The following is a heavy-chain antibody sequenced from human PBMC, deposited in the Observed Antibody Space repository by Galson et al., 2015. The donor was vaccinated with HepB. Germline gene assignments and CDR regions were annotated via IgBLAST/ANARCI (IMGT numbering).Heavy chain of an antibody. J-gene: IGHJ4*02. V-gene: IGHV3-11*05. CDR2: ISSSSSYI. CDR3: AKARGRYTYDYYFDY. CDR1: GFTFSDYY. Sequence: SLRLSCAASGFTFSDYYMSWIRQAPGKGLEWVSYISSSSSYIYYADSVKGRFTTSRDNSKNTVYLQMNTLRAEDTAVYYCAKARGRYTYDYYFDYWGQGTLVTVSS. D-gene: IGHD5-18*01.